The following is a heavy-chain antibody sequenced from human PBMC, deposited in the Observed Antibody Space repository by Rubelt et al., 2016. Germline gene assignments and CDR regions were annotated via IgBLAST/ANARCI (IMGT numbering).Heavy chain of an antibody. CDR3: ARDPLPVRGVIMTPTH. CDR1: GYTFTSYY. Sequence: QVQLVQSGAEVKKPGASVKVSCKASGYTFTSYYMHWVRQAPGQGLEWMGIINPSGGSTSYAQKFQGRVTRTRDTSPSTVYMELRSLGSDDTAVYYCARDPLPVRGVIMTPTHWGQGTLVTVSS. CDR2: INPSGGST. J-gene: IGHJ4*02. D-gene: IGHD3-10*01. V-gene: IGHV1-46*01.